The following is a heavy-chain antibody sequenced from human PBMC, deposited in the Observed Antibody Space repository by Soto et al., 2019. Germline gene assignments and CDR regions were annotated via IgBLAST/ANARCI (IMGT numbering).Heavy chain of an antibody. J-gene: IGHJ4*02. CDR1: GGTFSSYT. Sequence: QVQLVQSGAEVKKPGSSVKVSCKASGGTFSSYTISWVRQAPGQGLGWMGRIIPILGIANYAQKFQGRVTITADKSTSTAYMELSSLRSEDTAVYYCARTYCSSTSCYDGYFDYWGQGTLVTVSS. D-gene: IGHD2-2*01. V-gene: IGHV1-69*02. CDR3: ARTYCSSTSCYDGYFDY. CDR2: IIPILGIA.